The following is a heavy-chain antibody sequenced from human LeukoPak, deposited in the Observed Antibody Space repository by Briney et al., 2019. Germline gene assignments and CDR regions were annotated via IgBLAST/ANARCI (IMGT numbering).Heavy chain of an antibody. Sequence: SETLSLTCTVSGGSISSYYWSWIRQPPGKGLEWIGYIYYSGSTYYNPSLKSRVTISVDTSKNQFSLKLSSVTAADTAVYYCAREPGAFDIWGQGTMVTVSS. D-gene: IGHD1-14*01. CDR1: GGSISSYY. CDR3: AREPGAFDI. CDR2: IYYSGST. J-gene: IGHJ3*02. V-gene: IGHV4-59*12.